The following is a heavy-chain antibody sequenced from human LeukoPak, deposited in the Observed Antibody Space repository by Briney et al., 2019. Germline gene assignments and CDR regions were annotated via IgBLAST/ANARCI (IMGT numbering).Heavy chain of an antibody. Sequence: ASVKVSCKASGYTFTSYGISWVRQAPGQGLEWMGWISAYNGNTNYAQKLQGRVTMTRDTSTSTVYMELSSLRSEDTAVYYCASEYAADLWGRGTLVTVSS. V-gene: IGHV1-18*01. CDR2: ISAYNGNT. CDR3: ASEYAADL. J-gene: IGHJ2*01. CDR1: GYTFTSYG.